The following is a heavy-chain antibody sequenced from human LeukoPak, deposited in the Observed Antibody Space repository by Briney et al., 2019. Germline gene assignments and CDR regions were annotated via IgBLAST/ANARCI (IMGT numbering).Heavy chain of an antibody. CDR1: GFTFSNYA. CDR3: AKDYRGSGYFFDV. CDR2: ISGNGDTT. J-gene: IGHJ3*01. Sequence: PGGSLRLSCAGSGFTFSNYAMGWVRQAPGKGLEWVSVISGNGDTTYYADSVKGRFTISRDNSKNTLYLQMNSLRAEDTAIYSCAKDYRGSGYFFDVWGQGTMVAVSS. D-gene: IGHD3-3*01. V-gene: IGHV3-23*01.